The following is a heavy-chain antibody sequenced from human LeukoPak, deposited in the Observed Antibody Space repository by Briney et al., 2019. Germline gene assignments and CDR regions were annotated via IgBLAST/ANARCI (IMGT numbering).Heavy chain of an antibody. Sequence: SETLSLTCTVSGGSISSSSYYWGWIRQPPGKGLEWIGSICYSGSTYYNPSLKSRVTISLDTSKNQFSLKLSSVPAADTAVYYCARPHEDDIRDYYYMDVWGKGTTVTVSS. CDR2: ICYSGST. CDR1: GGSISSSSYY. V-gene: IGHV4-39*01. J-gene: IGHJ6*03. D-gene: IGHD3-9*01. CDR3: ARPHEDDIRDYYYMDV.